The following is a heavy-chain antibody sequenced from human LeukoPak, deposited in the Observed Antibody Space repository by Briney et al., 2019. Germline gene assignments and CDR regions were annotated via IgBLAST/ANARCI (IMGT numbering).Heavy chain of an antibody. CDR3: ARADYGD. Sequence: SETLSLTCTVSDGSIISSSYYWGWIRQPPGKGLEWIGSIYYSGSTSYNPSLKSRVTISLATSKNQFSLKLSSVTAADTAVYYCARADYGDWGQGTLVTVSS. CDR1: DGSIISSSYY. J-gene: IGHJ4*02. CDR2: IYYSGST. D-gene: IGHD4-17*01. V-gene: IGHV4-39*07.